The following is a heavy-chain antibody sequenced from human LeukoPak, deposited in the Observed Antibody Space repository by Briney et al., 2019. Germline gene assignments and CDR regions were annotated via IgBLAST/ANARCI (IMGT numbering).Heavy chain of an antibody. CDR1: GGSISSYY. V-gene: IGHV4-59*12. CDR2: IYYSGST. CDR3: ARLGVTYGYYFDY. J-gene: IGHJ4*02. D-gene: IGHD2-21*02. Sequence: SETLSLTCTVSGGSISSYYWSWIRQPPGKGLEWIGYIYYSGSTNYNPSLKSRVTISVDTSKNQFSLKLSSVTAADTAVYYCARLGVTYGYYFDYWGQGTLVTVSS.